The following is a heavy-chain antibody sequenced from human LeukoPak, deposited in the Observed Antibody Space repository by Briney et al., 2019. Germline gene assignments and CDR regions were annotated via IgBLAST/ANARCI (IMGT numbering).Heavy chain of an antibody. V-gene: IGHV4-34*01. CDR1: GESLNDYY. CDR2: ITHNGST. CDR3: ARGFCRGESCYSGEYFQH. J-gene: IGHJ1*01. Sequence: KPSETLSLTCGVHGESLNDYYWSWIRQSPGKGLEWIGEITHNGSTTFNPSLESPLTISVDTSKTQFSLKLTSVTAADASVYFWARGFCRGESCYSGEYFQHWGQGTLVTVSS. D-gene: IGHD2-15*01.